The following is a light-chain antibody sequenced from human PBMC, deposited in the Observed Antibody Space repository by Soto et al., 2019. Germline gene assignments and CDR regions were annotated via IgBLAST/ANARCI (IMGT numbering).Light chain of an antibody. V-gene: IGKV2-24*01. CDR1: ESLLHSDGNTY. CDR3: MQATHYQPYT. J-gene: IGKJ2*01. Sequence: DVVMTQTPLSSAVTLGQPASISCRSSESLLHSDGNTYLNWLHQRPGQPPRLLIYKVSNRFSGVPDRFRGSGAGTDFTLRISRVEAEDVGIYYCMQATHYQPYTFGQGTKLEI. CDR2: KVS.